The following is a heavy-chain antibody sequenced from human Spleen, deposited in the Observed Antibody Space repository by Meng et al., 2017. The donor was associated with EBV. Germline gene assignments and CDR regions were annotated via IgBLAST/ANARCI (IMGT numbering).Heavy chain of an antibody. CDR1: GYAFSDFY. Sequence: EVVWFQHGGVVSKPGATVKTSCKVSGYAFSDFYIHWVHQAPGNGLELMGRIDPEDGRTVYAEKFQGRLPLTADTSTDTAYLELSSLRSEDTAIYYCATLATTVGIPFDHWGQGTLVTVSS. J-gene: IGHJ4*02. CDR3: ATLATTVGIPFDH. CDR2: IDPEDGRT. V-gene: IGHV1-69-2*01. D-gene: IGHD4-23*01.